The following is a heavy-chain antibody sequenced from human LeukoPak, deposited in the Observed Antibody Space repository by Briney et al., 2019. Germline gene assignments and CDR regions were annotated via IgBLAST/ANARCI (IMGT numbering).Heavy chain of an antibody. D-gene: IGHD6-13*01. V-gene: IGHV1-2*02. J-gene: IGHJ4*02. CDR1: GYTFTGYY. Sequence: GASVKVSCKASGYTFTGYYMHWVRPAPGQGLEWMGWINPNSGGTNYAQKFQGRVTMTRDTSISTAYMELSRLRSDDTAVYYCAREYSSSWSYYFDYWGQGTLVTVSS. CDR3: AREYSSSWSYYFDY. CDR2: INPNSGGT.